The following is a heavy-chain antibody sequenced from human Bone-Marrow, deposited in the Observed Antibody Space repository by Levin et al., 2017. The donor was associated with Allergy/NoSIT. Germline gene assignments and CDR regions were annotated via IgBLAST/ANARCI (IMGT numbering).Heavy chain of an antibody. CDR1: GFTFSDHY. CDR2: IRKKVNSYTT. V-gene: IGHV3-72*01. J-gene: IGHJ4*02. CDR3: TRSFQERVRRMFYFDY. D-gene: IGHD2-15*01. Sequence: GESLKISCAASGFTFSDHYMDWVRQAPGKGLEWVGHIRKKVNSYTTEYAASVKGRFTISRDDSQNSLSLQMNSLKTEDTAVYYCTRSFQERVRRMFYFDYWGQGALVTVSS.